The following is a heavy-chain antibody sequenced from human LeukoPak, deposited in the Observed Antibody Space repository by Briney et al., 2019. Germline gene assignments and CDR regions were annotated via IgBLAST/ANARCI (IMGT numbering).Heavy chain of an antibody. CDR2: ISGSGSTT. CDR1: GFTFSSYA. CDR3: ARVEGWFDP. J-gene: IGHJ5*02. V-gene: IGHV3-23*01. Sequence: PGGSLRLSCAASGFTFSSYAMNWVRQAPGKGLEWVSAISGSGSTTYYADSVKGRFTISRDNSKNTLYLQMNSLRAEDTAAYYCARVEGWFDPWGQGTLVTVSS.